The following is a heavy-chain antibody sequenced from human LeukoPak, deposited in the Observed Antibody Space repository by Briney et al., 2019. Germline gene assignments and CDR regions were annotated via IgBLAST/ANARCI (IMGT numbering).Heavy chain of an antibody. CDR1: GGSISSYY. V-gene: IGHV4-59*01. J-gene: IGHJ4*02. CDR2: IYYSGST. CDR3: ARDEGIAAYYFDY. D-gene: IGHD6-25*01. Sequence: PSETLSLTCTVSGGSISSYYWSWIRRPPGKGLEWIGYIYYSGSTNYNPSLKSRVTISVDTSKNQFSLKLSSVTAADTAVYYCARDEGIAAYYFDYWGQGTLVTVSS.